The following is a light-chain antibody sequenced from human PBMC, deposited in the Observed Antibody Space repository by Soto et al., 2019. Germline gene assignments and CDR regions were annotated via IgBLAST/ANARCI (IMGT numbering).Light chain of an antibody. CDR2: AAS. J-gene: IGKJ1*01. CDR3: QECNTAPTWT. Sequence: DIQMTQSPSSLSASVGDRVTITCRASQGISNYLAWYQQKPGKVPNLLIYAASTLQSGVPSRFSGSGSGTDFILPISRLEPEAVSTYYCQECNTAPTWTFGQGTKVEV. V-gene: IGKV1-27*01. CDR1: QGISNY.